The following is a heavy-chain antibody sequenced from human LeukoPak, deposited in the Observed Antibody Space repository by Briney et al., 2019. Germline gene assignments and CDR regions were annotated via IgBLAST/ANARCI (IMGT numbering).Heavy chain of an antibody. CDR2: IYSGGST. J-gene: IGHJ3*02. D-gene: IGHD3-10*01. CDR3: ARDLLFGTDAYEI. Sequence: PGGSLRLSCAASGFTVSSNYMSWVRQAPGKRMEWVSVIYSGGSTYYADSVKGRFTISRDNSKNMLYLQMNSLRAEDTAVYYCARDLLFGTDAYEIWGQGTMVTVSP. CDR1: GFTVSSNY. V-gene: IGHV3-66*01.